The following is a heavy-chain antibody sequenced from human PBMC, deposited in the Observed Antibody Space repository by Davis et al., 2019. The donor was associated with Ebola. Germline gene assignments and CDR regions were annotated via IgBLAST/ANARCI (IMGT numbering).Heavy chain of an antibody. CDR3: AREVGTAMAELYYYYYGMDV. CDR1: GGSFSGYY. D-gene: IGHD5-18*01. V-gene: IGHV4-34*01. J-gene: IGHJ6*02. CDR2: INHSGST. Sequence: SETLSLTCAVYGGSFSGYYWSWIRQPPGKGLEWIGEINHSGSTNYNPSLTSRVTISVDTSKNQFSLKLSSVTAADTAVYYCAREVGTAMAELYYYYYGMDVWGQGTTVTVSS.